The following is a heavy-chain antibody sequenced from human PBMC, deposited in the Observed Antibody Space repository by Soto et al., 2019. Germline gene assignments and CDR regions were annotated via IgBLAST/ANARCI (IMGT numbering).Heavy chain of an antibody. V-gene: IGHV3-30*03. CDR1: GFTFNSYG. D-gene: IGHD3-3*01. CDR3: ASPRSGVAETGLDC. Sequence: QVQLVESGGGVVQPGRSLRLSCAASGFTFNSYGMHWVRQAPGKGLEWVAVITYDGSNRYYADSVKGRFTISRDNSKNTLYLQMNSLRAEDTALYYSASPRSGVAETGLDCWGQGTLITVSS. J-gene: IGHJ4*02. CDR2: ITYDGSNR.